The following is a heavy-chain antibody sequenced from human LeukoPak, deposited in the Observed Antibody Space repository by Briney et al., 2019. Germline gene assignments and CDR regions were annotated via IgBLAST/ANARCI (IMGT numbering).Heavy chain of an antibody. Sequence: ASVKVSCKASGYTFTGYYMHWVRQAPGQGLEWMGWINPNSGGTNYAQKFQGRVTMTRDTSISTAYMELSRLRSDDTAVYYCAGDIFGELLHFWFDPWGQGTLVTVSS. V-gene: IGHV1-2*02. CDR3: AGDIFGELLHFWFDP. J-gene: IGHJ5*02. D-gene: IGHD3-10*02. CDR1: GYTFTGYY. CDR2: INPNSGGT.